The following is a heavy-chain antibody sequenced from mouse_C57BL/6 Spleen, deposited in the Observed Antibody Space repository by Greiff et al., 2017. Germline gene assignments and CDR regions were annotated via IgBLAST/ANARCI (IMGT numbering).Heavy chain of an antibody. CDR1: GYTFTSYW. Sequence: QVQLQQPGAELVRPGSSVKLSCKASGYTFTSYWMHWVKQRPIQGLEWIGNIDPSDSETHYTQKFKDKATLAVAKSSSTAFMQLSSLSSEDSAVYYCARLLRDLSYWYFDVRGTRTTVTV. CDR2: IDPSDSET. CDR3: ARLLRDLSYWYFDV. V-gene: IGHV1-52*01. J-gene: IGHJ1*03. D-gene: IGHD1-1*01.